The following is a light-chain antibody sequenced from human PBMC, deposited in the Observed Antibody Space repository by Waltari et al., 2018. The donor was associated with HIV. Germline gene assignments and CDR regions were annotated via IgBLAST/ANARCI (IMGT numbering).Light chain of an antibody. V-gene: IGKV3-20*01. CDR3: QQYGSSPKT. Sequence: EFVLTQSPGTLSLSPAVRATLSFRSSQSIGSDYLAWYQQKPGQAPKLLIYGASSRATGIPDRFSGSGSGTEFTLTISRLEPEDFAVYYCQQYGSSPKTFGQGTKVEIK. J-gene: IGKJ1*01. CDR2: GAS. CDR1: QSIGSDY.